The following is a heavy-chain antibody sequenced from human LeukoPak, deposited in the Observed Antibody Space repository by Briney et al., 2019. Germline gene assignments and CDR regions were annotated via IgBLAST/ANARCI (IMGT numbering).Heavy chain of an antibody. D-gene: IGHD6-13*01. CDR1: GGSFSGYY. V-gene: IGHV4-34*01. Sequence: PSDTLSLTYGVYGGSFSGYYWSCIRQPPGKGLEWSGEINHSGSTNYNPSLNSRVTIAVDTSKTQSSLKLSCVTAADTAVYYCARVSIAAAGTAGHLHYWGQGTLVTVSS. J-gene: IGHJ4*02. CDR3: ARVSIAAAGTAGHLHY. CDR2: INHSGST.